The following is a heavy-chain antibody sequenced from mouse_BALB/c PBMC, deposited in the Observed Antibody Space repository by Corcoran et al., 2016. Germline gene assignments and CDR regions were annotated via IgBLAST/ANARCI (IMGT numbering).Heavy chain of an antibody. D-gene: IGHD2-1*01. Sequence: EVQLQQSGPELVKPGASVKMSCKASGYTFTSYVMHWLKQKPGQGLKWIGYINPYNDGTKYNEKFKGKATLTSDKSSSTAYMELSSLTSEDSAVYYCASHYYGNYFDYWGQGTTLTVSS. CDR2: INPYNDGT. J-gene: IGHJ2*01. CDR1: GYTFTSYV. CDR3: ASHYYGNYFDY. V-gene: IGHV1S136*01.